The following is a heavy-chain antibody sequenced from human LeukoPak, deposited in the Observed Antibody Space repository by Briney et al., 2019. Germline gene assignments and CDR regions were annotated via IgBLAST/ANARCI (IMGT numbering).Heavy chain of an antibody. J-gene: IGHJ4*02. V-gene: IGHV3-23*01. CDR2: IRARAGST. Sequence: GGSLRLSCAASGFTFADYAMNWFRQAPGKGVEWVSAIRARAGSTYYGDSVKGRFSVSRDNSKNTLYLQMNSLRAEDTAVYYCAEDPHSFLSPVVVDFDQWGQGTLVIVSS. CDR3: AEDPHSFLSPVVVDFDQ. D-gene: IGHD2-15*01. CDR1: GFTFADYA.